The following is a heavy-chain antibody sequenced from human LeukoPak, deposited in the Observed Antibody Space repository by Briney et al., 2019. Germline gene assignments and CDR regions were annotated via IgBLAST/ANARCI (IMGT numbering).Heavy chain of an antibody. V-gene: IGHV3-33*01. Sequence: GGSLRLSCAASGFTFSSNGMHRVRQGPGKGLKWVAVVWYGGSNKYYADPVKGRFTISRDNSTNTLYLQMNSLRAEDTAVYYCARERFLEWLTNYYYYGMDVWGQGTTVTVSS. CDR3: ARERFLEWLTNYYYYGMDV. CDR2: VWYGGSNK. J-gene: IGHJ6*02. CDR1: GFTFSSNG. D-gene: IGHD3-3*01.